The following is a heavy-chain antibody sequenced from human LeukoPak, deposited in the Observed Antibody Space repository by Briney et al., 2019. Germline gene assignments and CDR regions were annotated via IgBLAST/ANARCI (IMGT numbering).Heavy chain of an antibody. Sequence: GRSLRLSCAASGFTFSSYGMHWVRQAPGKGLEWVAVISYDGSNKYYADSVKGRFTISRDNSKNTLYLQMNSLRAEDTAVYYCARVEGGSWSQRRARFDYWGQGTLVTVSS. D-gene: IGHD6-13*01. CDR3: ARVEGGSWSQRRARFDY. CDR2: ISYDGSNK. CDR1: GFTFSSYG. J-gene: IGHJ4*02. V-gene: IGHV3-30*03.